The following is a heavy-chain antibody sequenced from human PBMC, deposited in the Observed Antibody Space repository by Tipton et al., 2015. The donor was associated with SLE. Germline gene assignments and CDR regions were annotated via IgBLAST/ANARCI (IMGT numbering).Heavy chain of an antibody. Sequence: SLRLSCAASGFTFSSYAMHWVRQAPGKGLEWVAVISYDGSNKYYADSVRGRFTISRDNAKNTLYLQMNRLTADDTALYYCARDRKFSYSFDSWGQGTLVTVSS. CDR3: ARDRKFSYSFDS. D-gene: IGHD1-14*01. V-gene: IGHV3-30*04. CDR2: ISYDGSNK. CDR1: GFTFSSYA. J-gene: IGHJ4*02.